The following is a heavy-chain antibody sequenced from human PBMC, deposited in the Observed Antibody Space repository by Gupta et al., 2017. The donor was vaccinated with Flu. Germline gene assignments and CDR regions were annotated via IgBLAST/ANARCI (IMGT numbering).Heavy chain of an antibody. CDR3: ARSPRGIFGVVTHDY. D-gene: IGHD3-3*01. CDR1: GYTFSSYD. CDR2: MNPNSGNS. V-gene: IGHV1-8*01. Sequence: QVQLVQYGAEVKKPGASVKVSCKASGYTFSSYDIHWVRRATGQGLEWMGWMNPNSGNSGYAQKFHGRVTMTRNTSISTAYMELSSLRSEDTAVYYCARSPRGIFGVVTHDYWGQGTLVTVSS. J-gene: IGHJ4*02.